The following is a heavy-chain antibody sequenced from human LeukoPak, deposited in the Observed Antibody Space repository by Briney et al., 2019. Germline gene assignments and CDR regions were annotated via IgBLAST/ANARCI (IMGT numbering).Heavy chain of an antibody. CDR3: ARGRSDYPDRFDY. Sequence: SETLSLTCTVSGGSISSYYWGWIRQPPGKGLEWIGYIYCSGTTNYNPSLKSRVTISVDTSKNHFSLKLSSVTAADTAVYYCARGRSDYPDRFDYWGQGTLVTVSS. CDR2: IYCSGTT. D-gene: IGHD4-17*01. CDR1: GGSISSYY. J-gene: IGHJ4*02. V-gene: IGHV4-59*01.